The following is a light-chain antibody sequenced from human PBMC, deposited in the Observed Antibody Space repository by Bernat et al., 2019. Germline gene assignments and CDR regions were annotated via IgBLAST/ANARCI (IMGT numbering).Light chain of an antibody. CDR1: NIGSKS. V-gene: IGLV3-21*03. J-gene: IGLJ3*02. Sequence: SYVVPQPPSVPVSPGKTARITCGGHNIGSKSLHWYQQRPGQAPVLVVYDDRARPSGIPERFSGGNSGQTATLTISGVEAGDEADYYCQVWDHTNDHPVCGGGTKLTVI. CDR2: DDR. CDR3: QVWDHTNDHPV.